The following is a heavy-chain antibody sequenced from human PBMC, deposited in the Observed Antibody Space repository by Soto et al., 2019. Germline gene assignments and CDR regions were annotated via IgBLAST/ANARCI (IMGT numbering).Heavy chain of an antibody. CDR2: IYSGGST. D-gene: IGHD4-17*01. CDR3: ARLRSSYYYGMDV. CDR1: GFTVSSNY. J-gene: IGHJ6*02. Sequence: LRLSCAASGFTVSSNYMSWVRQAPGKGLDWVSVIYSGGSTYYADSVKGRFTISRDNSKNTLYLQMNSLRAEDTAVYYCARLRSSYYYGMDVWGQGTTVTVSS. V-gene: IGHV3-53*01.